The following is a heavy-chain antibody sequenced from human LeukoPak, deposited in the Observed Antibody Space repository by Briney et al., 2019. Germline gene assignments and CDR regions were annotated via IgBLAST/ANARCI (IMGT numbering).Heavy chain of an antibody. CDR2: MSFDGSNI. CDR1: GFSFSPYG. J-gene: IGHJ4*02. Sequence: GRSPRLSCAASGFSFSPYGMHWVRQTPGKGLEWVAVMSFDGSNIYYGDSVKGRFTISRDSSKNTLYLQMNSLRIEDTALYYCAKVTPGSTARKSGLDFWGQGTLVTVSS. D-gene: IGHD2-21*02. CDR3: AKVTPGSTARKSGLDF. V-gene: IGHV3-30*18.